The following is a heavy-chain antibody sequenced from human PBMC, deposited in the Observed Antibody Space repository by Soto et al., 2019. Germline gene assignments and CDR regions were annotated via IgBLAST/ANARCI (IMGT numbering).Heavy chain of an antibody. V-gene: IGHV3-48*01. Sequence: GGSLRLSCAASGFTFSSYSMNWVRQAPGKGLEWVSYISSSSSTIYYADSVKGRFTISRDNAKNSLYLQMNSLRAEDTAVYYCAKDLAIRSGNGGTSTSGAFDRWGQGTMVTVSS. CDR2: ISSSSSTI. D-gene: IGHD2-15*01. J-gene: IGHJ3*02. CDR3: AKDLAIRSGNGGTSTSGAFDR. CDR1: GFTFSSYS.